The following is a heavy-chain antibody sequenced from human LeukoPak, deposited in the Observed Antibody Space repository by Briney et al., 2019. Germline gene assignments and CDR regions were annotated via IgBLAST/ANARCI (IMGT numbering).Heavy chain of an antibody. CDR1: GFTVSSNY. J-gene: IGHJ4*02. D-gene: IGHD3-10*01. Sequence: GGSLRLSCAASGFTVSSNYMSWVRQAPGKGLEWVSVIYSGGSTYYADSVKGRFTISRDNYKNTLYLQMNSLRAEDTAVYYCARGPPMLRGRPFDYWGQGTLVTVSS. V-gene: IGHV3-53*01. CDR2: IYSGGST. CDR3: ARGPPMLRGRPFDY.